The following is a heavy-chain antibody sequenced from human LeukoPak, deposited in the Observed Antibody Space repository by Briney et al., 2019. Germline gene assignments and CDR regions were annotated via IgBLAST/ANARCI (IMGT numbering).Heavy chain of an antibody. CDR1: GFTVSSNY. CDR2: IYSGGST. Sequence: GGSLRLSCAASGFTVSSNYMSWVRQAPGKGLGWVSVIYSGGSTYYADSVKGRFTISRDNSKNTRYLQMNSLRAEDTAVYYCARERSGYGSGSYFDYWGQGTLVTVSS. D-gene: IGHD3-10*01. V-gene: IGHV3-66*01. J-gene: IGHJ4*02. CDR3: ARERSGYGSGSYFDY.